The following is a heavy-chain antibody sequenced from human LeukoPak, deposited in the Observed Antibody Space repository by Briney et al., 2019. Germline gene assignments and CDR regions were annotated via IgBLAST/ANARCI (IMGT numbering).Heavy chain of an antibody. CDR1: GFTFSSNY. V-gene: IGHV3-66*02. D-gene: IGHD3-22*01. CDR3: ARERGYYDSSGYESVDY. CDR2: IYSGGST. J-gene: IGHJ4*02. Sequence: GGSLRLSCAASGFTFSSNYMSWVRQAPGKGLEWVSVIYSGGSTYYADSVKGRFTISRDNSKNTLYLQMNSLRAEDTAVYYCARERGYYDSSGYESVDYWGQGTLVTVSS.